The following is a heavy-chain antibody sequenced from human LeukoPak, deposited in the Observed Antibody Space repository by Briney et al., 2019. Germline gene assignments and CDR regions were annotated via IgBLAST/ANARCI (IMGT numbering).Heavy chain of an antibody. V-gene: IGHV4-4*07. CDR1: GGSISNYY. Sequence: PSETLSLTCTVSGGSISNYYWTWIRQPAGKGLEWIGRIYTSGGTNYNPSLKSRVTMSADTSTNQFSLKLSSVTAADTAMYYCARAAEYSSGWYLFDFWGQGILVTVSA. CDR2: IYTSGGT. J-gene: IGHJ4*02. D-gene: IGHD6-19*01. CDR3: ARAAEYSSGWYLFDF.